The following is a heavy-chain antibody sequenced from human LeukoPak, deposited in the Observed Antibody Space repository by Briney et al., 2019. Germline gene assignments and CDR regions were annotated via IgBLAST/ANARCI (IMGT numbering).Heavy chain of an antibody. V-gene: IGHV4-59*01. CDR3: ARDDYRGVTNFDP. CDR1: GGSISPYF. D-gene: IGHD3-10*01. Sequence: SETLSLTCTVSGGSISPYFWSWMRQTPGKGLEWIGYISYTGSTNYNPAPKSRVTISVDTSKNQFSLQLTSVTAADTAVYYCARDDYRGVTNFDPWGQGTLVTVSS. J-gene: IGHJ5*02. CDR2: ISYTGST.